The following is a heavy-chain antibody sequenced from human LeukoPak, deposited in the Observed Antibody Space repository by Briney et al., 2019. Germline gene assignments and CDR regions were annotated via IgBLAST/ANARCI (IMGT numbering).Heavy chain of an antibody. CDR3: ARDLASNSSFDY. CDR2: IYYSGST. D-gene: IGHD4-23*01. CDR1: GGSVSSGSYY. J-gene: IGHJ4*02. Sequence: SETLSLTCTVSGGSVSSGSYYWSWIRQPPGKGLEWIGYIYYSGSTNYNPSLKSRVTISVDTSKNQLSLKLSSVTAADTAVYYCARDLASNSSFDYWGQGTLVTVSS. V-gene: IGHV4-61*01.